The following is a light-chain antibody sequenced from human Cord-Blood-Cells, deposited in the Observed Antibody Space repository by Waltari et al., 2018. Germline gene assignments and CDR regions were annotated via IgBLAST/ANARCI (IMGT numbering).Light chain of an antibody. CDR1: QSVLYSSNNKNS. CDR3: QQYYSTPT. J-gene: IGKJ1*01. V-gene: IGKV4-1*01. Sequence: DIVMTKSPDSLAVSLGERAPINCKSSQSVLYSSNNKNSLAWYQQKPGQPPKLLIYWASTRESVVPDRFSGSGSGTDFTLTISSLQAEDVAVYYCQQYYSTPTFGQGTKVEIK. CDR2: WAS.